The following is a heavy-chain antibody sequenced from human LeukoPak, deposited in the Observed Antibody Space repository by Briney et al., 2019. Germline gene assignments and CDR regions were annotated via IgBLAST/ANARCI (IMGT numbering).Heavy chain of an antibody. CDR3: ATDLGRWSYYYSY. V-gene: IGHV1-18*01. J-gene: IGHJ4*02. D-gene: IGHD1-26*01. Sequence: ASVKVSCKASGYNFTSHGISWVRQPPGQGLDRVGWISAYNGNTNYAQKLQGRVTMTVDTSTDTASMELSSLRSEDTAVYYCATDLGRWSYYYSYWGQGTLVTVS. CDR1: GYNFTSHG. CDR2: ISAYNGNT.